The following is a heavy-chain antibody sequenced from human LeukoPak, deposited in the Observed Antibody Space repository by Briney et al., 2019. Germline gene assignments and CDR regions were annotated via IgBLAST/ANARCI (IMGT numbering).Heavy chain of an antibody. Sequence: PSETLSLTCAVSGYSISSGYYWGWIRQPPGKGLEWIGSIYHSGSTYYNPSLKSRVTISVDTSKNQFSLKLSSVTAADTAVYYCARSYYYDSSGYYRGAFDIWGQGTMVTVSS. CDR3: ARSYYYDSSGYYRGAFDI. V-gene: IGHV4-38-2*01. CDR1: GYSISSGYY. CDR2: IYHSGST. J-gene: IGHJ3*02. D-gene: IGHD3-22*01.